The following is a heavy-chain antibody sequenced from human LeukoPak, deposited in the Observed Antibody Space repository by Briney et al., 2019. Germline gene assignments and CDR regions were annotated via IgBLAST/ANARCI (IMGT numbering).Heavy chain of an antibody. CDR3: AKDIPGTYYYDSSGYPGFDY. CDR1: GGTFSSYA. J-gene: IGHJ4*02. Sequence: ASVKVSCKASGGTFSSYAISWMRQAPGQGLEWMGGIIPIFGTANYAQKFQGRVTITADESTSTAYMELSSLRSEDTAVYYCAKDIPGTYYYDSSGYPGFDYWGQGTLVTVSS. D-gene: IGHD3-22*01. V-gene: IGHV1-69*13. CDR2: IIPIFGTA.